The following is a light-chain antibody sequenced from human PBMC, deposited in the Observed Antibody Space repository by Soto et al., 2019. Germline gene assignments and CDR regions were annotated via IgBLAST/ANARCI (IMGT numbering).Light chain of an antibody. V-gene: IGKV1-5*03. CDR3: QQYNSYLWT. CDR1: QSISSW. Sequence: DIQMTQSPSTLSASVGDRVTITCRASQSISSWLAWYQQKPGKAPKLLIYKASSLESGVPSRFSGSGSGTEFTLTISSLQPDDFATYYCQQYNSYLWTFGQGTKGDIK. CDR2: KAS. J-gene: IGKJ1*01.